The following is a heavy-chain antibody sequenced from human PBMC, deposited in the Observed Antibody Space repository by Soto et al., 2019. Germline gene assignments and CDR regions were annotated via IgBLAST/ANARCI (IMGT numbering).Heavy chain of an antibody. V-gene: IGHV1-69*06. CDR2: IIPIFRAT. D-gene: IGHD3-10*01. J-gene: IGHJ4*02. CDR3: ATNNGSGEKHFDS. CDR1: GGTFTNYA. Sequence: QVQLVQSGAEVKKPGSSVRVSCKTSGGTFTNYAFGWVRQAPGQGLEWMGEIIPIFRATDYAPKFQGRVTLTADKSTSTAYMELSCLRSEDTAVYYCATNNGSGEKHFDSWGQGTLVTVSS.